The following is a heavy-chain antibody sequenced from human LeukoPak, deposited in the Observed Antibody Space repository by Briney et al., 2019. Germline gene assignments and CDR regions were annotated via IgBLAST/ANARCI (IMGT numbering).Heavy chain of an antibody. D-gene: IGHD2-2*02. J-gene: IGHJ6*03. CDR2: IYTSGST. CDR1: GGSISSYY. CDR3: AREIVVVPAAILKKGYYYYMDV. V-gene: IGHV4-4*07. Sequence: SETLSLTCTVSGGSISSYYWSWIRQPAGKGLEWIGRIYTSGSTNYNPSLKSRVTMSVDTSKNQFSLKLSSVTAADTAVYYCAREIVVVPAAILKKGYYYYMDVWGKGTTVTVSS.